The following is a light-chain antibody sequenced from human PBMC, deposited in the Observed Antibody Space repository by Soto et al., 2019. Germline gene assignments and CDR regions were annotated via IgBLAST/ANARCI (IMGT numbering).Light chain of an antibody. J-gene: IGLJ1*01. V-gene: IGLV1-40*01. Sequence: QSVLTQPPSVSGAPGQRVTISCTGSNSNIGAGFDVHWYQQFPGTAPKLLIFGNTNRPSGVPDRFSGSKSGTSASLAITGLQAEDEADYFCQSLDSSLGVFYVFGTGTKLTVL. CDR3: QSLDSSLGVFYV. CDR2: GNT. CDR1: NSNIGAGFD.